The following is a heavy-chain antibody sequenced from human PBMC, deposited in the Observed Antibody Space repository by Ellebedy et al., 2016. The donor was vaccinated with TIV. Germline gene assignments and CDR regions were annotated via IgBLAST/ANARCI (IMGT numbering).Heavy chain of an antibody. CDR3: ARVGTELVTVDEYYYYMDV. J-gene: IGHJ6*03. Sequence: SETLSLTCTVSGGSMSSYYWSWIRQPPGKRPVWIGYVYYSGSANYNHPPESRVTISVDTPKNQFSLNLRSVPAADTAVYYCARVGTELVTVDEYYYYMDVWGKGTTVTVSS. V-gene: IGHV4-59*01. CDR2: VYYSGSA. D-gene: IGHD5-18*01. CDR1: GGSMSSYY.